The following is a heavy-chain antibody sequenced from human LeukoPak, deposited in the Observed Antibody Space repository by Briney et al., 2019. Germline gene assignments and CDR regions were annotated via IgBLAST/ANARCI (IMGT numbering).Heavy chain of an antibody. V-gene: IGHV3-11*04. D-gene: IGHD3-10*01. CDR3: ARDRSLWFGVDYYYYGMDV. J-gene: IGHJ6*04. CDR2: ISSSGSTI. CDR1: GFTFSDYY. Sequence: PGGSLRLSCAASGFTFSDYYMSWIRQAPGKGLEWVSYISSSGSTIYYADSVKGRFTISRDNAKNSLYLQMNSLRAEDTAVYYCARDRSLWFGVDYYYYGMDVWGKGTTVTVSS.